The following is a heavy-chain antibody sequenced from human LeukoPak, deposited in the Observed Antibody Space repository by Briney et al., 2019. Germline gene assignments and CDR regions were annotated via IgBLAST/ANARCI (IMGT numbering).Heavy chain of an antibody. CDR1: GGSISSSSYY. CDR2: IYYSGST. V-gene: IGHV4-39*01. J-gene: IGHJ6*03. CDR3: ARSDDYLDV. Sequence: PSETLSLTCTVSGGSISSSSYYWGSIRQPPGKGVEWIGSIYYSGSTYYNPSLKSRVTISVDTSKNQFSLKLSSVTAAYTAVYYCARSDDYLDVWGKGTTVTVSS.